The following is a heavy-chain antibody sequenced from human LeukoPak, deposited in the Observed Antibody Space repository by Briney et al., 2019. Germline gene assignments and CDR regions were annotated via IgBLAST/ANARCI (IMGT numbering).Heavy chain of an antibody. Sequence: ASVKVSCKASGYTFTGYYMHWVRQAPGQGLEWMGWINPNSGGTNYAQKFQGRVTMTRDTSISTAYMELSRLRSEDTAVYYCARGVTWTYFDFWSGYGVFDYWGQGTLVTVSS. CDR1: GYTFTGYY. V-gene: IGHV1-2*02. CDR3: ARGVTWTYFDFWSGYGVFDY. CDR2: INPNSGGT. J-gene: IGHJ4*02. D-gene: IGHD3-3*01.